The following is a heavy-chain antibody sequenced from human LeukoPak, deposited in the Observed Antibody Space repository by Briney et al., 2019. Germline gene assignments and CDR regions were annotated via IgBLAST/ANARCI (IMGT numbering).Heavy chain of an antibody. V-gene: IGHV3-74*01. J-gene: IGHJ4*02. Sequence: GGSLRLSCAASGFTLSNHWMHWVRQAPGKGLVWVSRINADGSSASYADSVKGRFTISRDNSKNTLYLQMNSLRAEDTAVYYCAKAYLGDFWSFDYWGQGTLVTVSS. D-gene: IGHD3-3*01. CDR3: AKAYLGDFWSFDY. CDR2: INADGSSA. CDR1: GFTLSNHW.